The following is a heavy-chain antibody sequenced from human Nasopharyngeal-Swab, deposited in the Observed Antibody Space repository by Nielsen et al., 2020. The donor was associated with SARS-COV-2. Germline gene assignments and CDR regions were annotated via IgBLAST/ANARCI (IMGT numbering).Heavy chain of an antibody. CDR2: FDPEDGET. CDR1: GYTLTELS. Sequence: ASVKVSCKASGYTLTELSMHWVRQAPGKGLEWMGGFDPEDGETIYAQKFQGRVTMTEDTSTDTAYMELSSLRSEDTAVYYCATGYAYCGGDCFIDYWGQGTLVTVSS. V-gene: IGHV1-24*01. CDR3: ATGYAYCGGDCFIDY. J-gene: IGHJ4*02. D-gene: IGHD2-21*02.